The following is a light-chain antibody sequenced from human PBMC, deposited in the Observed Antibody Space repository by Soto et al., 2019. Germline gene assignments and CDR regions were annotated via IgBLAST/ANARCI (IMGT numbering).Light chain of an antibody. V-gene: IGKV3-15*01. Sequence: EIVMTQSPATLSVSPGERATLSCRASQSVSSNLAWYQQKPGQAPRLLIYGASTRATGFPARFSGSGSGTEFTLTSSSLQSEDVAVDYCQQYNNLPMYPFGQGTKLEIK. CDR3: QQYNNLPMYP. CDR2: GAS. CDR1: QSVSSN. J-gene: IGKJ2*01.